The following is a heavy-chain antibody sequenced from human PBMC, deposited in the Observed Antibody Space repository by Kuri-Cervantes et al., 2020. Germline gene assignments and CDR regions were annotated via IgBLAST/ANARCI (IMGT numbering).Heavy chain of an antibody. Sequence: GSLRLSCTVSGVSIYTSYWSWIPQPPGKGLEWVGYIYYSGNTNYKPSLSSRVTVSLDTSKNQFSLRLSSVTAADTAVYYCARDLITMIVVVGSPWAFDIWGQGTMVTVSS. CDR2: IYYSGNT. J-gene: IGHJ3*02. CDR3: ARDLITMIVVVGSPWAFDI. V-gene: IGHV4-59*08. CDR1: GVSIYTSY. D-gene: IGHD3-22*01.